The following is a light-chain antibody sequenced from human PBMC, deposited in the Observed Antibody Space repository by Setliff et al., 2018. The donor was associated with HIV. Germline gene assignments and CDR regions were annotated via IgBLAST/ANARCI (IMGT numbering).Light chain of an antibody. CDR1: QAISNS. J-gene: IGKJ5*01. V-gene: IGKV1-NL1*01. CDR2: AAS. CDR3: QQFYSTPPT. Sequence: DIQLTQSPSSLSASVGDRVTITCRTSQAISNSLAWYQQKPGKAPKLLLYAASTLESGVPSRFSGSGSGTDYTLTISSLQPEDFATYYCQQFYSTPPTFGQGTRLEIK.